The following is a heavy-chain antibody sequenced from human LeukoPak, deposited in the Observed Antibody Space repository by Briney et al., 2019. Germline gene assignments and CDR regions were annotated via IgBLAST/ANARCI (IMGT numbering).Heavy chain of an antibody. J-gene: IGHJ4*02. V-gene: IGHV4-4*07. D-gene: IGHD3-22*01. CDR3: ARPYDSSGYYYFDY. CDR1: GSSVSSYY. Sequence: SETLSLTCSVSGSSVSSYYWTWIRQPTGKGLEWIGRRYGTGNSNTFYSSSFKSRVTMSVDTSKNQFSLRLTSVTAADTAVYYCARPYDSSGYYYFDYWGQGTLVTVSS. CDR2: RYGTGNS.